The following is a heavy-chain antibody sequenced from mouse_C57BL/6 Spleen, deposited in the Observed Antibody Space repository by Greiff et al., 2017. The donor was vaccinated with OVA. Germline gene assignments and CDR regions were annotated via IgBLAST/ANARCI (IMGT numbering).Heavy chain of an antibody. Sequence: DVKLQESGPGLVKPSQSLSLSCSVTGYSITSGYYWNWIRQFPGNKLEWMGYISYDGSNNYNPSLQNRISITRDTSKNQFFLKLNSVTTEDTATYYCARQLRNYYAMDYWGQGTSVTVSS. D-gene: IGHD3-2*02. CDR3: ARQLRNYYAMDY. CDR2: ISYDGSN. V-gene: IGHV3-6*01. J-gene: IGHJ4*01. CDR1: GYSITSGYY.